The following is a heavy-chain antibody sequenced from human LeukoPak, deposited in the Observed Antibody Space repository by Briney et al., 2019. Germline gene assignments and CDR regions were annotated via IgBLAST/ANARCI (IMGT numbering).Heavy chain of an antibody. CDR1: GFTFSDYY. CDR2: ISSSGSPI. Sequence: GGSLRLSCAASGFTFSDYYMSWIRQAPGKGLEWVSYISSSGSPIYYADSVKGRFTISRDNAKNSLYLQMNSLRAEDTAVYYCANDYDILTGYYRPRPDYWGQGTLVTVSS. V-gene: IGHV3-11*01. CDR3: ANDYDILTGYYRPRPDY. J-gene: IGHJ4*02. D-gene: IGHD3-9*01.